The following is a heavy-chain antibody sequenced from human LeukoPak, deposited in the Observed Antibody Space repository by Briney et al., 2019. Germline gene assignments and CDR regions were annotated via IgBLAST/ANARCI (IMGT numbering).Heavy chain of an antibody. V-gene: IGHV1-8*03. CDR3: ARGRSYSLDY. CDR2: MNPNSGNT. Sequence: ASVKVSCTASGYTFTSYDINWVRLATGQGLEWMGWMNPNSGNTGYAQKFQGRVTITRNTSISTAYMELSSLRSEDTAVYYCARGRSYSLDYWGQGTLVTVSS. J-gene: IGHJ4*02. CDR1: GYTFTSYD. D-gene: IGHD1-26*01.